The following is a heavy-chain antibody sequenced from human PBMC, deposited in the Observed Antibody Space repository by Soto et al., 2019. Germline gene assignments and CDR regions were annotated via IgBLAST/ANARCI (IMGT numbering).Heavy chain of an antibody. D-gene: IGHD3-3*01. V-gene: IGHV3-48*01. CDR3: SRDYNDIWSGYLES. Sequence: EVHLVESGGRLVQPGGSLRLSCAASGFSFRDYSMTWVRQAPGRGLEWVSYISSSRLTIHYADSVEGRFTISRDNAKNSLYLQMNSLSAADTDVYYCSRDYNDIWSGYLESWGQVALVTVSS. J-gene: IGHJ4*02. CDR2: ISSSRLTI. CDR1: GFSFRDYS.